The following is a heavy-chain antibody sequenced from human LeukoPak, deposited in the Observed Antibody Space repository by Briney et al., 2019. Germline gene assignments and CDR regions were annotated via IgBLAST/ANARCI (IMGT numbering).Heavy chain of an antibody. CDR3: AKEGY. Sequence: GGSLRLSCAASGFSFSVNWVSWVRQAPGKGPEWVASIKKDESEKYYVDSVSGRFTISRDNAKNSLYLQMNSLRVEDTAVYYCAKEGYWGRGTLVTVSS. J-gene: IGHJ4*02. V-gene: IGHV3-7*01. CDR1: GFSFSVNW. CDR2: IKKDESEK.